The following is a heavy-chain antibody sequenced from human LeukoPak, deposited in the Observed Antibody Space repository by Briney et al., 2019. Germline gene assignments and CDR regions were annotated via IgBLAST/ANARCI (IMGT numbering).Heavy chain of an antibody. Sequence: ASVKVSCKASGYTFTGYYMHWVRQAPGQGREWMGWINPNSGGTNYAQKFHGRVTMTRDTSISTAYMELRRLRSDDTAVYYCARDRYGSGSYNDYWGQGTLVTVSS. V-gene: IGHV1-2*02. CDR3: ARDRYGSGSYNDY. CDR2: INPNSGGT. D-gene: IGHD3-10*01. J-gene: IGHJ4*02. CDR1: GYTFTGYY.